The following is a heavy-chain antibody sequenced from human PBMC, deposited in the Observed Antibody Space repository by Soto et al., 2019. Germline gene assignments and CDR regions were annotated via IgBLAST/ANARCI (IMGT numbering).Heavy chain of an antibody. Sequence: EVQLVESGGGLVQPGRSLRLSCAASGFTFDDYAMHWVRQPPGKGLEWVSGISWNGGIIGYTGSVKGRFTISRDNAKNSLYLQMNSLRAEDTALYYCAKVLTRSGYYTYAFDIWGQGTMVTVSS. D-gene: IGHD3-3*01. J-gene: IGHJ3*02. CDR1: GFTFDDYA. V-gene: IGHV3-9*01. CDR2: ISWNGGII. CDR3: AKVLTRSGYYTYAFDI.